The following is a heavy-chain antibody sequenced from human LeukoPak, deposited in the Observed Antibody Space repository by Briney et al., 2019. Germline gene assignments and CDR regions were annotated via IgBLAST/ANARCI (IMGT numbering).Heavy chain of an antibody. CDR2: ISSSGSTI. Sequence: GGSLRLSCAASGFTFSSYWMSWVRQAPGKGLEWVSYISSSGSTIYYADSVKGRFTIPRDNAKNSLYLQMNSLRAEDTAVYYCAELGITMIGGVWGKGTTVTISS. D-gene: IGHD3-10*02. J-gene: IGHJ6*04. V-gene: IGHV3-48*03. CDR3: AELGITMIGGV. CDR1: GFTFSSYW.